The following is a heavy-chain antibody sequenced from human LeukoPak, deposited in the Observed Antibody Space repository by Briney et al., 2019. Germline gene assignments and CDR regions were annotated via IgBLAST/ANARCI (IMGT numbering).Heavy chain of an antibody. V-gene: IGHV3-23*01. J-gene: IGHJ6*03. CDR1: GFTFSSYA. Sequence: GGSLRLSCAASGFTFSSYAMSWVRQAPGKGLEWVSAISGSGGTTYYADSVKGRFTISRDNSKTTLYLQMNSLRAEDTAIYYCAKNYGDYWTYYYYYTEDWGRGTTVTVSS. CDR3: AKNYGDYWTYYYYYTED. D-gene: IGHD4-17*01. CDR2: ISGSGGTT.